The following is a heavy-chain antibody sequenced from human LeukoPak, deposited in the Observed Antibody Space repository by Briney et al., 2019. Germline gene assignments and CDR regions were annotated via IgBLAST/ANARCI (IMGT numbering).Heavy chain of an antibody. D-gene: IGHD3-10*01. V-gene: IGHV4-34*01. J-gene: IGHJ4*02. CDR3: ARHSKGYYYGSGSYRF. CDR2: INHSGST. Sequence: SETLSLTCAVYGGSFSGYYWSWIRQPPGKGLEWIGEINHSGSTNYHPSLKCRVTISVDTSKHQFSLKLSSVTAADTAVYYGARHSKGYYYGSGSYRFWGQGTLVTVS. CDR1: GGSFSGYY.